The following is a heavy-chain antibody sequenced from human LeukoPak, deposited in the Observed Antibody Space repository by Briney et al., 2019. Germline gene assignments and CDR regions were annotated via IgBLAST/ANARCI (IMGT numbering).Heavy chain of an antibody. CDR3: ARALYYDFWSGYYDAFDI. CDR1: GYTFTSYG. D-gene: IGHD3-3*01. V-gene: IGHV1-69*05. Sequence: ASVKVSCKASGYTFTSYGISWVRQAPGQGLEWMGGIIPIFGAANYAQKFQGRVTITTDESTSTAYMELSSLRSEGTAVYYCARALYYDFWSGYYDAFDIWGQGTMVTVSS. CDR2: IIPIFGAA. J-gene: IGHJ3*02.